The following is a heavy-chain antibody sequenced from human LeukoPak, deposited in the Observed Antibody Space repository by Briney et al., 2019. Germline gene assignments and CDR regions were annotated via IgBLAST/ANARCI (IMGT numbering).Heavy chain of an antibody. CDR1: GGSFSGYY. D-gene: IGHD4-11*01. CDR2: INHRGIT. J-gene: IGHJ3*01. CDR3: ARAMTTSDAFDV. V-gene: IGHV4-34*01. Sequence: SETLSLTCAVYGGSFSGYYWSWIRQPPGKGLEWIGEINHRGITNYNPSLKSCVTLSVDTSKTQFSLKLSSVTAADTAVYYCARAMTTSDAFDVWGQGTMVTVSS.